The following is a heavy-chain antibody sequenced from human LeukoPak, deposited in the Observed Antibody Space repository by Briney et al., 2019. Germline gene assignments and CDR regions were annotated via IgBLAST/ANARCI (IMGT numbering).Heavy chain of an antibody. D-gene: IGHD1-26*01. CDR2: INSDGSRI. CDR1: GFTFNSYW. Sequence: PGGSLRLSCAASGFTFNSYWMHWVRQVPGKGLVWVSRINSDGSRISYADSVKGRFTISRDNAKNTLYLQMNSLRAEDTAVYYCGRDDSRWEVPLDYWGQGTLVMVSS. CDR3: GRDDSRWEVPLDY. V-gene: IGHV3-74*01. J-gene: IGHJ4*02.